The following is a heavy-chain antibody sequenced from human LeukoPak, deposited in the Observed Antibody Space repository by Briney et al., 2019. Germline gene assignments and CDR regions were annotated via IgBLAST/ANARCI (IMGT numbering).Heavy chain of an antibody. CDR1: GYTFTGYY. J-gene: IGHJ4*02. CDR2: INPNSGGT. Sequence: ASVKVSCKASGYTFTGYYMHWVRQAPGQGLEWMGWINPNSGGTNYAQKFQGRVTMTRDTSISTAYMELSRLRSDDTAVHYCARGGDYYYDSSGYLIDYWGQGTLVTVSS. D-gene: IGHD3-22*01. CDR3: ARGGDYYYDSSGYLIDY. V-gene: IGHV1-2*02.